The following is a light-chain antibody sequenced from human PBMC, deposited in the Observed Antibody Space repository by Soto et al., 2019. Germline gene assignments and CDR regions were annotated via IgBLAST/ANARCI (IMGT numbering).Light chain of an antibody. CDR1: QTISNW. J-gene: IGKJ4*01. CDR3: QQLNSYPLT. Sequence: DIQMTQSPSTLSASVGARVTITRRASQTISNWLAWYQVRPGKAPKLLSYDASSLQSGVPSRFRGSGSGTEFTLTISSLQPDDFATYYCQQLNSYPLTFGGGTKVDIK. CDR2: DAS. V-gene: IGKV1-5*01.